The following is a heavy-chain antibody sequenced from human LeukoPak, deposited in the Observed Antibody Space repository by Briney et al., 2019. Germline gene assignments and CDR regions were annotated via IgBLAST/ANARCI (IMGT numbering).Heavy chain of an antibody. CDR2: VHPDTGYA. CDR1: GYPFTTYE. D-gene: IGHD1-14*01. CDR3: ARGPRNDP. J-gene: IGHJ5*02. Sequence: ASVKVSCKTSGYPFTTYEINWVRQAAGQGLERMGWVHPDTGYADYAQKFRGRVTMTSDTSISTAYMELSSLRSDDTAVYFCARGPRNDPWGQGNLVTVSS. V-gene: IGHV1-8*01.